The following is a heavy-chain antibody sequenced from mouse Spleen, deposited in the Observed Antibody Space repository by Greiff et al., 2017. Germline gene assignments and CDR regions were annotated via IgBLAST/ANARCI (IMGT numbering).Heavy chain of an antibody. D-gene: IGHD2-1*01. CDR1: GYTFTEYY. Sequence: VKLQESGAELVQPGASVKLSCKASGYTFTEYYIHWVKQRPGQGLEWIGWIYPGSGSIKYNEKFKDKATLTVDKYSSTVYMEHSRLTSEESEVYFCERHEDCNCYAMDYWGQGTSVTVSS. CDR3: ERHEDCNCYAMDY. J-gene: IGHJ4*01. CDR2: IYPGSGSI. V-gene: IGHV1-62-2*01.